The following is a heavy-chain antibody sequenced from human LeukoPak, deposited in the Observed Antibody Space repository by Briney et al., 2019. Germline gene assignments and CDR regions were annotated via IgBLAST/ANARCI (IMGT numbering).Heavy chain of an antibody. CDR2: ISRDGTVT. J-gene: IGHJ3*02. CDR1: QYSFTNNW. D-gene: IGHD3-10*01. V-gene: IGHV3-74*01. Sequence: GGSLSLTCVGCQYSFTNNWMHWVRQVPGKGLMWVSRISRDGTVTDYADSVKGRFAISRDNAKNTLYLEMNSLRGEDTGLFYCVREAGVPGSFDIWGQGTLVTVSS. CDR3: VREAGVPGSFDI.